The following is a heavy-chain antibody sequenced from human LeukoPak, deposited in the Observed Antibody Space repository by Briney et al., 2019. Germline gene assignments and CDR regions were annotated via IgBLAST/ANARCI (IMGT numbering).Heavy chain of an antibody. D-gene: IGHD3-3*01. V-gene: IGHV1-18*01. CDR3: ARGRWVRDYYYGMDV. J-gene: IGHJ6*02. Sequence: RASVMVSCKASGYTFTSYGISWVRQAPGQGLEWMGWISAYNGNTNYAQKLQGRVTMTTDTSTSTAYMELRSLRSDDTAVYYCARGRWVRDYYYGMDVWGQGTTVTVSS. CDR2: ISAYNGNT. CDR1: GYTFTSYG.